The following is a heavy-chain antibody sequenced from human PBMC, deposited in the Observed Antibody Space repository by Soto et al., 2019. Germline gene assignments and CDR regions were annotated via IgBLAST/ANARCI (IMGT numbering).Heavy chain of an antibody. CDR2: ISGYNGNT. CDR1: GYTFSSYG. V-gene: IGHV1-18*01. Sequence: QAQLVQSGAEVKKPGASVKVSCKASGYTFSSYGINWVRQAPGQGLEWMAWISGYNGNTNYAQNLQGRVTMTTDTSTNTAYMELRSLRSDDTAVYYCARDDFVVRGVYYYYGMDVWGQGTTVTVSS. CDR3: ARDDFVVRGVYYYYGMDV. D-gene: IGHD3-10*01. J-gene: IGHJ6*02.